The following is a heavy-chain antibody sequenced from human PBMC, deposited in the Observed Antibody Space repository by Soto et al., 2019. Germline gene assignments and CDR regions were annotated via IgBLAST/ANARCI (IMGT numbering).Heavy chain of an antibody. D-gene: IGHD3-22*01. CDR2: IGTAGDT. Sequence: EVQLVESGGGLVQPGGSLRLSCAASGFTFSSYDMHWVRQATGKGLEWVSAIGTAGDTYYPGSVKGRFTISRENAKNSLYLQMNSLRAEDTAVYYCARGAAGPRGYYLDYWGQGTLVTVSS. V-gene: IGHV3-13*01. CDR3: ARGAAGPRGYYLDY. CDR1: GFTFSSYD. J-gene: IGHJ4*02.